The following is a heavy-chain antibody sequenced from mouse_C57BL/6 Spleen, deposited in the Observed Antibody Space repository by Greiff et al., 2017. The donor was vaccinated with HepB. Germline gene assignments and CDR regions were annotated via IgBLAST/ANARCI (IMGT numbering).Heavy chain of an antibody. J-gene: IGHJ3*01. CDR1: GFTFSSYA. CDR3: AREKRNYTFAY. CDR2: ISDGGSYT. Sequence: EVQRVESGGGLVKPGGSLKLSCAASGFTFSSYAMSWVRQTPEKRLEWVATISDGGSYTYYPDNVKGRFTISRDNAKNNLYLQMSHLKSEDTAMYYCAREKRNYTFAYWGQGTLVTVSA. D-gene: IGHD2-12*01. V-gene: IGHV5-4*01.